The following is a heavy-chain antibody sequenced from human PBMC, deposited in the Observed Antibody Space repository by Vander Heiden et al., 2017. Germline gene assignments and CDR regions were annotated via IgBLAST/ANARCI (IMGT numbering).Heavy chain of an antibody. Sequence: VHLLESGGGLVQPGGSLSLSCAASGFPFRSSAMRWVRQPPGKGLEWVSAISGSGGSTYYADSVKGRFTISRDNSKNTLYLQMNRLRAEDTAVYYCAKDPSSGWYYFDYWCQGTLVTVSS. CDR2: ISGSGGST. CDR1: GFPFRSSA. CDR3: AKDPSSGWYYFDY. V-gene: IGHV3-23*01. D-gene: IGHD6-19*01. J-gene: IGHJ4*02.